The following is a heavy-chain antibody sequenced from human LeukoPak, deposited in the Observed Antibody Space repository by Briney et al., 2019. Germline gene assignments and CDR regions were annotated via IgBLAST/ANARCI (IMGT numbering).Heavy chain of an antibody. Sequence: GASLILSCAASRLTLSIHWMHWARQAPGQGLVWDSRIKGDETSTAYADSVKGRFTISRDNAKNTLYLQMNSLRADDTAVYYCVRARTTAPTLFDYWGQGTLVTVSS. CDR2: IKGDETST. J-gene: IGHJ4*02. CDR1: RLTLSIHW. CDR3: VRARTTAPTLFDY. D-gene: IGHD4-17*01. V-gene: IGHV3-74*01.